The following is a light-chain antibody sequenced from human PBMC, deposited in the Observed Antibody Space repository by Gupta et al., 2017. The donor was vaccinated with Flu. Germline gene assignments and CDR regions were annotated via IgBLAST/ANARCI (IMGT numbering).Light chain of an antibody. Sequence: DVVMTQSPLFLPATLGQPASISCKSSRSLVYTDGKTYLNWFHQRPGQSPRRLISRISDRDSGVPDRFSGSGSGTDFTLKISRVEAEDVGVYYCMQVSHWPQTFGQGTKLELK. J-gene: IGKJ2*01. CDR2: RIS. CDR1: RSLVYTDGKTY. V-gene: IGKV2-30*01. CDR3: MQVSHWPQT.